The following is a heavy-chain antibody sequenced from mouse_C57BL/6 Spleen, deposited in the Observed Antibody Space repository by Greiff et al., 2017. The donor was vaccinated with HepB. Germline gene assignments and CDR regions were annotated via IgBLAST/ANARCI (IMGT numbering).Heavy chain of an antibody. D-gene: IGHD1-1*01. Sequence: EVQLVESEGGLVQPGSSMKLSCTASGFTFSDYYMAWVRQVPEKGLEWVANINYDGSSTYYLDSLKSRFIISRDNAKNILYLQMSSLKSDDTATYYCAREGTTVVAPYAMDYWGQGTSVTVSS. J-gene: IGHJ4*01. CDR3: AREGTTVVAPYAMDY. V-gene: IGHV5-16*01. CDR1: GFTFSDYY. CDR2: INYDGSST.